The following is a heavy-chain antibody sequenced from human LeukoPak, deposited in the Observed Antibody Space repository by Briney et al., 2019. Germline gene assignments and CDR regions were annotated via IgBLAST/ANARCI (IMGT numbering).Heavy chain of an antibody. D-gene: IGHD1-1*01. J-gene: IGHJ5*02. CDR3: SRIGQLELQNWFDP. V-gene: IGHV1-69*13. CDR2: VIPIFGSA. CDR1: GGTFTSHA. Sequence: ASVKVSCKASGGTFTSHASSWVRQAPGQGLEWMGGVIPIFGSANYAEKFQGRVTFVAADSTGIVYMDLSMLSPDDADLYYCSRIGQLELQNWFDPWGKGNLFIVSS.